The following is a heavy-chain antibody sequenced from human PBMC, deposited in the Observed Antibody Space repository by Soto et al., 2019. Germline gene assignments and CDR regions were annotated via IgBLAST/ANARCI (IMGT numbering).Heavy chain of an antibody. J-gene: IGHJ4*02. V-gene: IGHV3-48*01. CDR3: ARVSRTEERY. CDR2: IDSNSRPI. Sequence: EVQLVESGGDLVQPGGSLRLSCTVSGFTLSSYNMNWVRQAPGKGLEWIAYIDSNSRPIYYADSVKSRFTISRDNAQNSLYLQMNSLRVEDTGVYYCARVSRTEERYWGPGTLVTVSS. CDR1: GFTLSSYN. D-gene: IGHD1-20*01.